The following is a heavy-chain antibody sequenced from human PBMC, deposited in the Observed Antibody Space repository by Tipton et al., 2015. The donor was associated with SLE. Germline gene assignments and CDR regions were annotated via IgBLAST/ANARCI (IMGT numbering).Heavy chain of an antibody. Sequence: TLSLTCAVYGGSFSGYYWSWIRQPPGKGLEWIGSIYYSGSTYYNPSLKSRVTISVDTSKNQFSLKLSSVTAADTAVYYCARDLGALDYWGQGTLVTVSS. CDR1: GGSFSGYY. J-gene: IGHJ4*02. V-gene: IGHV4-34*01. CDR2: IYYSGST. D-gene: IGHD4/OR15-4a*01. CDR3: ARDLGALDY.